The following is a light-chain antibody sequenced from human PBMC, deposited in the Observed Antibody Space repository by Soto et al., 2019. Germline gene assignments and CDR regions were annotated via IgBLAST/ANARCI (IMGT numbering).Light chain of an antibody. J-gene: IGKJ1*01. CDR3: QQYNNWPPWT. Sequence: EIVMTQSPATLSVSPGERAALSCRASQSVGSYLAWYQQKPGQAPRLLIYGASTRATGIPARFSGSGSGTEFTLTISSLQSEDFAVYYCQQYNNWPPWTFGQGTKVDI. CDR2: GAS. CDR1: QSVGSY. V-gene: IGKV3-15*01.